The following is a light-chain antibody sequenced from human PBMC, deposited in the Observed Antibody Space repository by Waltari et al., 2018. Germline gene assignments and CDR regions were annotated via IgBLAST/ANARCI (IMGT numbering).Light chain of an antibody. CDR1: GSGVGSCDL. V-gene: IGLV2-23*01. CDR2: EAT. Sequence: QSALTQAASVSGSPGQSITISCSGTGSGVGSCDLVAWYQQHPGKAPKLIIYEATKRPSGVSSRFSGSKSGNTASLTISGLQAEDEADYFCSSYSSSTTLGNVFGTGTKVTVL. CDR3: SSYSSSTTLGNV. J-gene: IGLJ1*01.